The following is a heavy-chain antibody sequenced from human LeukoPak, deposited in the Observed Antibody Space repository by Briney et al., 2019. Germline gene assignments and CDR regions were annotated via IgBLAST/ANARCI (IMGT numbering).Heavy chain of an antibody. Sequence: GGSLRLSCAASGFTVSSNYMSWVRQAPGKGLEWVSSISSSSSYIYYADSVKGRFTISRDNAKNSLYLQMNSLRAEDTAVYYCASTVVNFDYWGQGTLVTVSS. V-gene: IGHV3-21*01. CDR3: ASTVVNFDY. D-gene: IGHD4-17*01. CDR1: GFTVSSNY. J-gene: IGHJ4*02. CDR2: ISSSSSYI.